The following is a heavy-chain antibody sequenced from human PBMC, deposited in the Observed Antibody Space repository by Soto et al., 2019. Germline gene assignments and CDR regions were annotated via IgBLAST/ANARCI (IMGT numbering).Heavy chain of an antibody. CDR1: GFTFSKYW. D-gene: IGHD3-10*01. CDR3: ARDVYGSGV. J-gene: IGHJ6*04. CDR2: INVDGSTT. Sequence: EEQLVESGGGLLQPGGSLRLSCVASGFTFSKYWMHWVRLTPEKGLMWVSRINVDGSTTTYADSVKGRFSISRDNAKNTPYLQMNSLRAEDMAVYYCARDVYGSGVWGKGTTVTVSS. V-gene: IGHV3-74*01.